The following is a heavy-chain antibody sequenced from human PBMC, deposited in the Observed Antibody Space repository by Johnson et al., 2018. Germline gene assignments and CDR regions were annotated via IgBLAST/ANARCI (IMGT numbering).Heavy chain of an antibody. CDR1: GFSFSSYA. V-gene: IGHV3-15*01. CDR2: IKSRTAGGTT. Sequence: VQLVQSGGGVVQPGKSRRLSCAGTGFSFSSYAMHWVRQAPGKGLEWVGRIKSRTAGGTTDYAAPVKGRFTISRDDSKNTRYLQMNTLETEDTAVYYCNTGTGPTGNDYWGQGTLVTVSS. J-gene: IGHJ4*02. D-gene: IGHD2-8*02. CDR3: NTGTGPTGNDY.